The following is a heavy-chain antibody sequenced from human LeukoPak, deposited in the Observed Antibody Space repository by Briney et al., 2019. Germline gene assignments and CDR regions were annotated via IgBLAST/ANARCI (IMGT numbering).Heavy chain of an antibody. CDR3: AKEARGESMADD. J-gene: IGHJ4*02. D-gene: IGHD3-16*01. CDR1: GFTFSSYS. Sequence: PGGSLRLSCAASGFTFSSYSMSWVRQAPGKGLSWVSAVSENGRKTYYTDSVKGRFTISRDNSKNTLYLQMDNLRAGDTGTYYCAKEARGESMADDWGQGTLVTVSS. V-gene: IGHV3-23*01. CDR2: VSENGRKT.